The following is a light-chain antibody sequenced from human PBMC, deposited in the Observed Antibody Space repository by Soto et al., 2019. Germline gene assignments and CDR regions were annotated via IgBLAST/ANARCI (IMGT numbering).Light chain of an antibody. CDR2: DVS. CDR1: SSDVGGYNY. V-gene: IGLV2-11*01. J-gene: IGLJ1*01. Sequence: SVLTQPRSVSGSPGQSVTISCTGTSSDVGGYNYVSWYQQHPGKAPKLMIYDVSKRPSGVPDRFSGYKSGNTASLTISGLQAEDEADYYCCSSEGSSHVFGNPTKVTV. CDR3: CSSEGSSHV.